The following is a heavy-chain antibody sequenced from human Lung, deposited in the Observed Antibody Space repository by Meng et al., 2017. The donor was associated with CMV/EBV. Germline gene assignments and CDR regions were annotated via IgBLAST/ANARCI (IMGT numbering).Heavy chain of an antibody. CDR2: IHYSGTT. CDR3: ARDSPGGYGYFDS. CDR1: DGFTTSDDYY. J-gene: IGHJ4*02. V-gene: IGHV4-30-4*01. D-gene: IGHD5-12*01. Sequence: EQLPEAGPGVVKPSQTRSLTCPVSDGFTTSDDYYWSWIRQPPGKCLEWIGYIHYSGTTYYNPSLKRRIAISLDTSKNQFSLNLNSVTAADAAVYYCARDSPGGYGYFDSWGQGTLVTVSS.